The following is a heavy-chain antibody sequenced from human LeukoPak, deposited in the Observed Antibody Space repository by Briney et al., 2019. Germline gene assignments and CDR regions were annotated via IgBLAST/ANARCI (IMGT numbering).Heavy chain of an antibody. J-gene: IGHJ4*02. D-gene: IGHD6-13*01. CDR3: AREVEAAGRSVIVVTNYFDY. V-gene: IGHV1-46*03. CDR2: INPSGGST. CDR1: GYTFTSYY. Sequence: GASVKVSCKASGYTFTSYYMHWVRQAPGQGLEWMEIINPSGGSTSYAQKFQGRVTMTRDTSTSTVYMELSSLRSEDTAVYYCAREVEAAGRSVIVVTNYFDYWGQGTLVTVSS.